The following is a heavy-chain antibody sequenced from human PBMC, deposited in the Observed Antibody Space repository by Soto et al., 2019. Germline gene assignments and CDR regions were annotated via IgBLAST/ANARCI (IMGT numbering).Heavy chain of an antibody. CDR3: ARVGSGYSYGFIYYYYYVDV. CDR2: MNPNSGNT. Sequence: ASVKVSCKASGYTFTSYDINWVRQATGQGLEWMGWMNPNSGNTGYAQKFQGRVTMTRNTSISTAYMELSSLRSEDTAVYYCARVGSGYSYGFIYYYYYVDVWGKGTTVTVSS. CDR1: GYTFTSYD. J-gene: IGHJ6*03. V-gene: IGHV1-8*01. D-gene: IGHD5-18*01.